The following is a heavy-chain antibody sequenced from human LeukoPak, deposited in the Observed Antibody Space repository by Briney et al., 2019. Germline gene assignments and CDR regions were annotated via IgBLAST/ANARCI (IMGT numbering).Heavy chain of an antibody. V-gene: IGHV4-30-2*01. D-gene: IGHD2-2*02. CDR1: GGSISSGGYS. J-gene: IGHJ6*02. CDR3: ARGRGYCSSTSCYTGPYYYYYYGMDV. Sequence: SQTLSLTCAVSGGSISSGGYSWSWIRQPRGRGLEWFGIIYHSGSTYYNPSLTSRVTISVVRSKNQFSLKLSSVTAADKAVYYCARGRGYCSSTSCYTGPYYYYYYGMDVWGQGTTVTVSS. CDR2: IYHSGST.